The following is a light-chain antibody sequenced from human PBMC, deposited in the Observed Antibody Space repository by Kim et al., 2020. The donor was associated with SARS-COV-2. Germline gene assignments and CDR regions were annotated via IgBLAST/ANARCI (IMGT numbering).Light chain of an antibody. CDR3: QQYGTAPYT. J-gene: IGKJ2*01. CDR1: RTVSTPF. CDR2: GSY. Sequence: PGERATLSCKASRTVSTPFLAWYQQKPGQRPRLVIYGSYNRATDIPDRFSGSASGTDFTLTISRLEPEDFAVYYCQQYGTAPYTFDRGTKLEI. V-gene: IGKV3-20*01.